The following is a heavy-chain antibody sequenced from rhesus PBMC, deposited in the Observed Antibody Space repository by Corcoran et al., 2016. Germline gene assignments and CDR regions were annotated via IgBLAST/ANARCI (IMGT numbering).Heavy chain of an antibody. V-gene: IGHV4-165*01. CDR1: VGSFSGYY. CDR3: ARDRSSGCHLDY. J-gene: IGHJ4*01. D-gene: IGHD6-31*01. CDR2: FSVSSGGT. Sequence: QVQLPESGPGLVKPSETLALTCAVSVGSFSGYYWGWLRQPPGEGLGWVGYFSVSSGGTGSTPTLTSRVTISTDTSRNQFSLKLSSVTAADTAVYYCARDRSSGCHLDYWGQGVLVTVSS.